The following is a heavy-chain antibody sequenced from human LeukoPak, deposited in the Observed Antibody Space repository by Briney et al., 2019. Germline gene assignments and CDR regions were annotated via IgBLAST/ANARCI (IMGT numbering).Heavy chain of an antibody. V-gene: IGHV3-7*01. Sequence: PGGSLRLSCAAPGFTFSSYWMSWVRQAPGKGLEWVANIKQDGSEKYYVDSVKGRFTISRDNAKNSLYLQMNSLRAEDTAVYYCARGGTRFWSGYYTGEDYWGQGTLVTVSS. D-gene: IGHD3-3*01. J-gene: IGHJ4*02. CDR2: IKQDGSEK. CDR1: GFTFSSYW. CDR3: ARGGTRFWSGYYTGEDY.